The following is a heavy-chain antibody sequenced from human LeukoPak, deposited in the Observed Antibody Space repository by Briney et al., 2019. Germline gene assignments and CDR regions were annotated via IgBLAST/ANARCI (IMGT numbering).Heavy chain of an antibody. V-gene: IGHV3-7*01. CDR3: ARAGSHWHYVY. CDR1: GFTFSGFS. Sequence: GGSLRLSCAASGFTFSGFSMSWVRQSPTKGLEWVANIKQDGSERYYVDSVKGRFTISRDNAKNSLSLQMNNLRVEDTAVYYCARAGSHWHYVYWGQGTLVTVSS. D-gene: IGHD3-10*01. J-gene: IGHJ4*02. CDR2: IKQDGSER.